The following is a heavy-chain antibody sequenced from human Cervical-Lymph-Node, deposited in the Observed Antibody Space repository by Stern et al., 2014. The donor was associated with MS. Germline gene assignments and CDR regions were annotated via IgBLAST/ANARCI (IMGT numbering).Heavy chain of an antibody. D-gene: IGHD6-19*01. Sequence: EVHLVESGGGLVQPGGSLRLSCAASGFTFSNFGMNWVRQAPGKGPEWVSYIRGGSDPINYADSVKGRFIISRDNAKNSLFLQMNSLRDEDTAVYYCARDFNGGWYGYWYFDLWGRGTLVTVSS. CDR1: GFTFSNFG. CDR3: ARDFNGGWYGYWYFDL. V-gene: IGHV3-48*02. J-gene: IGHJ2*01. CDR2: IRGGSDPI.